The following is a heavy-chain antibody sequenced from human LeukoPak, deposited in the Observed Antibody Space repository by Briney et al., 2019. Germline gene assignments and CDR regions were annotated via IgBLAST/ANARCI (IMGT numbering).Heavy chain of an antibody. Sequence: PGGSLRPSCVASEFNFFSYGMQWVRQAPGKGLEWVSAITGDGGSTYYADSVKGRFTISRDNSRNTLYLQMNSLRAEDTAVYYCAKASSGYYYFDYWGQGTLVTVPS. J-gene: IGHJ4*02. CDR1: EFNFFSYG. D-gene: IGHD3-22*01. CDR3: AKASSGYYYFDY. V-gene: IGHV3-23*01. CDR2: ITGDGGST.